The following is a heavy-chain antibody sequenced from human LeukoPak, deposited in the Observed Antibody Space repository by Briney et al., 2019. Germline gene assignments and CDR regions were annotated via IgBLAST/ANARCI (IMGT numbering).Heavy chain of an antibody. CDR1: GGTFSSYA. CDR3: ARGASRDCSSTSCYTSLYYYYYYMDV. D-gene: IGHD2-2*02. Sequence: GASVKVSCKASGGTFSSYAISWVRQAPGQGLEWMGGIIPIFGTANYAQKFQGRVTITADESTSTAYMELSSLRSEDTAVYYCARGASRDCSSTSCYTSLYYYYYYMDVWGKGTTVTVSS. V-gene: IGHV1-69*13. CDR2: IIPIFGTA. J-gene: IGHJ6*03.